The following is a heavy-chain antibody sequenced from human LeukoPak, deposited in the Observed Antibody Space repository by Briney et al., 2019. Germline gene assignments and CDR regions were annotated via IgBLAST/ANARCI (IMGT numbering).Heavy chain of an antibody. CDR1: GGSISSSSYY. D-gene: IGHD6-19*01. V-gene: IGHV4-39*01. CDR3: ARRFWVGSGWLEDY. J-gene: IGHJ4*02. Sequence: SETLSLTCTVSGGSISSSSYYWGWIRQPPGKGLEWIGSIYYSGSTYYNPSLKSRVTISVDTSKNQFSLKLSSVTAADTAVYYCARRFWVGSGWLEDYWGQGTLVTVSS. CDR2: IYYSGST.